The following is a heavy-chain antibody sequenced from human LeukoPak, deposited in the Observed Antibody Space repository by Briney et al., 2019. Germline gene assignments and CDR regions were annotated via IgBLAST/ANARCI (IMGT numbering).Heavy chain of an antibody. CDR2: INSSGSTI. D-gene: IGHD5-18*01. V-gene: IGHV3-48*03. CDR1: GFTFSSYV. CDR3: ARTGAGYSYGYLFWDY. J-gene: IGHJ4*02. Sequence: GGSLRLSCSASGFTFSSYVMNWVRQAPGKGLQWVSYINSSGSTIYYEDSVKGRFTISRDNAKNSLYLQMNSLRAEDTAVYYCARTGAGYSYGYLFWDYWGQGTLVTVSS.